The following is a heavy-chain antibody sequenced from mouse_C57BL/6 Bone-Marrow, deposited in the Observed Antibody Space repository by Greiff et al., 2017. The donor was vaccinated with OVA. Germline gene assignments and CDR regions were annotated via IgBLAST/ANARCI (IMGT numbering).Heavy chain of an antibody. CDR1: GFTFSNYW. CDR3: TAEKWLLLFAY. CDR2: IRLKSDNYAT. Sequence: EVMLVESGGGLVQPGGSMKLSCVASGFTFSNYWMNWVRQSPEKGLEWVAQIRLKSDNYATHYAESVKGRFTISRDDSKSSVYLQMNNLRAEDTGIYYCTAEKWLLLFAYWGQGTLVTVSA. V-gene: IGHV6-3*01. J-gene: IGHJ3*01. D-gene: IGHD2-3*01.